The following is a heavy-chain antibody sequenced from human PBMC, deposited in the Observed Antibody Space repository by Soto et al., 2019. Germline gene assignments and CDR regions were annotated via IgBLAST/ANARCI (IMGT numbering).Heavy chain of an antibody. CDR2: ISSSSSYI. J-gene: IGHJ6*02. Sequence: GGSLRLSFAASGFTFSSYSMNWVRQAPGKGLEWVSSISSSSSYIYYADSVKGRFTISRDNAKNSLYLQMNSLRAEDTAVYYCARDQSDYYYYGMDVWGQGTTVTVSS. V-gene: IGHV3-21*01. CDR1: GFTFSSYS. CDR3: ARDQSDYYYYGMDV.